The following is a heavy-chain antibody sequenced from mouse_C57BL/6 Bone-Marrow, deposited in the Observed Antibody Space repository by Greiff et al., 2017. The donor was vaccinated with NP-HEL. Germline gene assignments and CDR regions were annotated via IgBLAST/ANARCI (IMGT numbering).Heavy chain of an antibody. J-gene: IGHJ3*01. CDR3: ARSRSYYSFAY. V-gene: IGHV1-19*01. D-gene: IGHD2-12*01. CDR1: GYTFTDYY. Sequence: EVKLMESGPVLVKPGASVKMSCKASGYTFTDYYMNWVKQSHGKSLEWIGVINPYNGGTSYNQKFKGKATLTVDKSSSTAYMELNSLTSEDSAVYYCARSRSYYSFAYWGQGTLVTVSA. CDR2: INPYNGGT.